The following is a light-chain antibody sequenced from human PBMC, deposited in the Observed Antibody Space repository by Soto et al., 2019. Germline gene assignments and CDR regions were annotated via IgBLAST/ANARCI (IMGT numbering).Light chain of an antibody. CDR2: DAS. CDR1: QTISSS. CDR3: HQYKSYSPYT. J-gene: IGKJ2*01. Sequence: EIQMTQSPPTLSASIGERVIITCRASQTISSSLAWYQQKPGQAPKLLIYDASSLESGVPSRFSGSGSGTEFTLTISSLQPDDFATYYCHQYKSYSPYTFGQGTKLESK. V-gene: IGKV1-5*01.